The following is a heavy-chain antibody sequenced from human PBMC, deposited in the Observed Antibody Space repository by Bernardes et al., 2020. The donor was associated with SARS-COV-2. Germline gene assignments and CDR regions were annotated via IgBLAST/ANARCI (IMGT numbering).Heavy chain of an antibody. Sequence: GGSLRLSCVASGFTFSLHSMTWVRQAPGKGLEWVAEINQDGGEKYYVGSVKGRFTISRDNAKSLLYLQMNSLRAGDTALYYCAKDRYCSGGSCFSDLWGQGTLVTVSS. D-gene: IGHD2-15*01. CDR1: GFTFSLHS. CDR3: AKDRYCSGGSCFSDL. J-gene: IGHJ4*02. CDR2: INQDGGEK. V-gene: IGHV3-7*01.